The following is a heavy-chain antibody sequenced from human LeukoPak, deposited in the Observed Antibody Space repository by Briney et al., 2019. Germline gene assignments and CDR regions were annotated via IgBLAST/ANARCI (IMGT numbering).Heavy chain of an antibody. D-gene: IGHD4/OR15-4a*01. V-gene: IGHV3-23*01. CDR1: GFTFSSHA. CDR2: ISISGDIT. Sequence: PGGSLRVSCAVSGFTFSSHAMTWVRHAPGKGLEWVSGISISGDITYYADSVQGRFIIFRDNSKNTVYLQMNSLRVEDTAVYYCANEEVPNDYWGQGTLVTVSS. CDR3: ANEEVPNDY. J-gene: IGHJ4*02.